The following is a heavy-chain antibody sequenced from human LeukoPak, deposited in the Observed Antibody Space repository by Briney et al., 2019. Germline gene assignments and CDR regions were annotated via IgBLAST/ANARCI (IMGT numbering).Heavy chain of an antibody. CDR2: ISSGSSYI. CDR3: AADKNYYDSRSYAFDI. V-gene: IGHV3-21*04. D-gene: IGHD3-22*01. J-gene: IGHJ3*02. Sequence: GGPLRLSCAASGFIFGSYNMNWVRQAPGKGLEWVSSISSGSSYIYYADSVKGRFTISRDNAKNSLYPQMNSLRAEDTAVYYCAADKNYYDSRSYAFDIWGQGTMVTVSS. CDR1: GFIFGSYN.